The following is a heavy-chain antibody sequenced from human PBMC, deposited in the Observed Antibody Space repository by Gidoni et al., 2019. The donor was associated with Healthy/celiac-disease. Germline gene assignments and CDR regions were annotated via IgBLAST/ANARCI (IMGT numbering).Heavy chain of an antibody. D-gene: IGHD3-22*01. V-gene: IGHV3-11*06. Sequence: QVQLVESGGGLVKPGGSLRLSWAASGFTFSDYYMSWIRQAPGKGLEWVSYISSSSSYTNYADSVKGRFTISRDNAKNSLYLQMNSLRAEDTAVYYCARDLHDSSEGYNWFDPWGQGTLVTVSS. CDR3: ARDLHDSSEGYNWFDP. CDR1: GFTFSDYY. J-gene: IGHJ5*02. CDR2: ISSSSSYT.